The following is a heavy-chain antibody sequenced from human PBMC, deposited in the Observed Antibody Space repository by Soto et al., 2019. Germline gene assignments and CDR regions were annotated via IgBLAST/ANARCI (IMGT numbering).Heavy chain of an antibody. Sequence: QVQLVESGGGVVQPGRSLRLSCAASGFTFSSFGMHWVRQAPGKGLEWVAVIWYDGNNKYYADSVKGRFTISRDNSKNTVYLQMNSLRAEETAVYYCARDLSGVPGNYGMDVWGQGTTVTVSS. CDR1: GFTFSSFG. D-gene: IGHD7-27*01. V-gene: IGHV3-33*01. CDR3: ARDLSGVPGNYGMDV. CDR2: IWYDGNNK. J-gene: IGHJ6*02.